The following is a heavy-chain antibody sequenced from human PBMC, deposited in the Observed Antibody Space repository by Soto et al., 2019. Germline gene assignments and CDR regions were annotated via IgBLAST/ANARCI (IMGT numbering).Heavy chain of an antibody. Sequence: PGGSLRLSCAASGFTFSSYAMHWVRQAPGKGLEWVAVISYDGSNKYYADSVKGRFTISRDNSKNTLYLQMNSLRAEDTAVYYCAKEGWNDQYYFDYWGQGTLVTVSS. J-gene: IGHJ4*02. CDR2: ISYDGSNK. D-gene: IGHD1-1*01. CDR1: GFTFSSYA. V-gene: IGHV3-30-3*01. CDR3: AKEGWNDQYYFDY.